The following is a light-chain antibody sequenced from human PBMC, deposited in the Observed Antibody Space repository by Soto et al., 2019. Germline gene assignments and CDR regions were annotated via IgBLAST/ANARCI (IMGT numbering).Light chain of an antibody. J-gene: IGKJ1*01. CDR3: QQYNNWWT. CDR2: GAS. Sequence: EIVMTQSPATLSVSPGERATLSCRASQSVSSNLAWYQQKPGQVPRLLIYGASTRATGIPARFSGSGSGTDFTLTISSLLSEDFAVYYCQQYNNWWTFGQGTKVEIK. V-gene: IGKV3-15*01. CDR1: QSVSSN.